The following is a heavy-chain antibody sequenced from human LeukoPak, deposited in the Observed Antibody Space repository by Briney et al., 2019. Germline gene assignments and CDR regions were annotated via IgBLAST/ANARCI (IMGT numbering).Heavy chain of an antibody. J-gene: IGHJ4*02. D-gene: IGHD2-2*01. V-gene: IGHV3-7*01. Sequence: PGGSLRLSCVASGFTFSSYWMSWVRQAPGKGLEWVANIKQDGSERYYVDPVKGRFTISRDNARNSLYLQMNSLRAEDTSVYYCVSCSSRKCASSLDYWGQGTLVTVSS. CDR3: VSCSSRKCASSLDY. CDR2: IKQDGSER. CDR1: GFTFSSYW.